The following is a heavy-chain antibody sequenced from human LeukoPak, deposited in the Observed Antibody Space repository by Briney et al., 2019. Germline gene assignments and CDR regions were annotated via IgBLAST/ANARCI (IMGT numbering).Heavy chain of an antibody. CDR3: ARGSEDSSSFLDY. CDR1: GFTFSSYG. Sequence: GGSLRLSCAASGFTFSSYGMHWVRQAPGKGLEWVAVIWYDGSNKYYADSVKGRFTISRDNSKNTLYLQMNSLRAEDTAVYYCARGSEDSSSFLDYWGQGTLVTVSS. V-gene: IGHV3-33*01. CDR2: IWYDGSNK. J-gene: IGHJ4*02. D-gene: IGHD6-6*01.